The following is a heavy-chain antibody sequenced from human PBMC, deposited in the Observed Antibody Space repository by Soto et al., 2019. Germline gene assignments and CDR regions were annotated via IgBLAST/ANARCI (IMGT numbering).Heavy chain of an antibody. CDR3: ARHLSLNGVVIFDY. CDR1: GGSISSYY. CDR2: IYYSGST. J-gene: IGHJ4*02. V-gene: IGHV4-59*08. D-gene: IGHD3-3*01. Sequence: SETLSLTCTVSGGSISSYYWSWIRQPPGKGLEWIGYIYYSGSTNYNPSLKSRVTISVDTSKNQFSLKLSSVTAADTAVYYCARHLSLNGVVIFDYWGQGTLVTVSS.